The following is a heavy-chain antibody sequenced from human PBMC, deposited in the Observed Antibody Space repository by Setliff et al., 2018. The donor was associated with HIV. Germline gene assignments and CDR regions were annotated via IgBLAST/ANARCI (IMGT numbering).Heavy chain of an antibody. CDR3: VTVVQDDLGVALFDY. V-gene: IGHV4-39*01. Sequence: PSETLSLTCSVSGDSVSSRSYYWGWIRQSPGKGLEWIGSIYFNGITHDNPSLKSRVTTSVDTSKNQFSLNLHSVTAGDTGFYYCVTVVQDDLGVALFDYWGPGIQVTVSS. J-gene: IGHJ4*02. D-gene: IGHD3-3*01. CDR2: IYFNGIT. CDR1: GDSVSSRSYY.